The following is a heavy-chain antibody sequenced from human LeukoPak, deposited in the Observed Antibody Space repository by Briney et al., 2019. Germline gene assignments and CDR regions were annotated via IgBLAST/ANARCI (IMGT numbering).Heavy chain of an antibody. D-gene: IGHD6-19*01. Sequence: PGGSLRLSCAASGFTVSSNYMSWVRQAPGKGLEWVSVIYSGGSTYYADSVKGRFTIFRDNSKNTLYLQMNSLRAEDTAVYYCARVISSGWGIDYWGQGTLVTVSS. CDR2: IYSGGST. CDR1: GFTVSSNY. CDR3: ARVISSGWGIDY. V-gene: IGHV3-53*01. J-gene: IGHJ4*02.